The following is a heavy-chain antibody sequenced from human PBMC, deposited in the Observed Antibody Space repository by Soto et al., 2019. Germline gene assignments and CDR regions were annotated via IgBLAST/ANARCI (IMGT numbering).Heavy chain of an antibody. CDR3: ARGPGSPQYSFDY. CDR2: IYPGDSDT. J-gene: IGHJ4*02. V-gene: IGHV5-51*01. D-gene: IGHD7-27*01. CDR1: GYSLTSYW. Sequence: PGESLKISCKGSGYSLTSYWIGWVRQMPGRGLEWMGIIYPGDSDTRYSPSFQGQVTISVDRSISTAYLQWSSLKASDTAMYYCARGPGSPQYSFDYWGQGTLVTVSS.